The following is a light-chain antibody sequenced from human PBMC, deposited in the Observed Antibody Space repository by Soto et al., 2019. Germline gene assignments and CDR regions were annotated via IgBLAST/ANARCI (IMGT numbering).Light chain of an antibody. CDR2: AAS. Sequence: EIVMTQSPGTVSVFPGETVTLSCRASQSVSGYLDWFHQKPGQAPRLVIYAASTRATGIPARFSGSGSGTEFTLTISSLQSEDFAVYYCHQYNGWPRTFGQGTKVDIK. V-gene: IGKV3-15*01. CDR1: QSVSGY. J-gene: IGKJ1*01. CDR3: HQYNGWPRT.